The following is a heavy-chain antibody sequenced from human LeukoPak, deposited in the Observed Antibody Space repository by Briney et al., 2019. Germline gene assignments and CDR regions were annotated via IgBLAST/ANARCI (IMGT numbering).Heavy chain of an antibody. J-gene: IGHJ4*02. CDR2: IYSGGST. D-gene: IGHD3-10*01. CDR1: GFTVNNNF. V-gene: IGHV3-66*01. CDR3: ARDTDYYGSGTLGYLDY. Sequence: PGGSLRLSCAVSGFTVNNNFMSWVRQAPGKGLEWVSVIYSGGSTYYTDSVKGRFTISRDNSKNTLYLQMNRLRAEDTAVYYCARDTDYYGSGTLGYLDYWGQGTLVTVSS.